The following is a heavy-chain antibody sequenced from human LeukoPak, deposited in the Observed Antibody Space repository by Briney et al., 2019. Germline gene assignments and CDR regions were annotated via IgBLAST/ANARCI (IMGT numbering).Heavy chain of an antibody. V-gene: IGHV5-51*01. D-gene: IGHD5-18*01. J-gene: IGHJ3*02. Sequence: GESLKISCRGSGYFFPSYWIGWVRQMPGKGLEWMGTIYPSDSDSTYNPSFQGQVTISADKSINTAYLQWSSLKASDTAMYYCATLYLDGHSYGYAYAFDIWGQGTMVTVSS. CDR2: IYPSDSDS. CDR3: ATLYLDGHSYGYAYAFDI. CDR1: GYFFPSYW.